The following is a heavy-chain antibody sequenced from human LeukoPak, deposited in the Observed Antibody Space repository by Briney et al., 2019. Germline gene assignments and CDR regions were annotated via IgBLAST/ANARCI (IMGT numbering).Heavy chain of an antibody. CDR1: GYTFTSYD. D-gene: IGHD6-13*01. CDR2: TNPNSGNT. Sequence: ASVKVSCKASGYTFTSYDINWVRQATGQGLEWMGWTNPNSGNTGYAQKFQGRVTMTRNTSISSAYMELSSLRSEDTAVYYCARGHSSSWYSNYYYYYGMDVWGQGTTVTVSS. V-gene: IGHV1-8*01. CDR3: ARGHSSSWYSNYYYYYGMDV. J-gene: IGHJ6*02.